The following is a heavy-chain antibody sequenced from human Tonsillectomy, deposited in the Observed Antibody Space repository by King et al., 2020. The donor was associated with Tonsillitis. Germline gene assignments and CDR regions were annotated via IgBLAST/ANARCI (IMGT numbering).Heavy chain of an antibody. J-gene: IGHJ5*02. CDR3: ARGAYYDFWSGYSWFDP. D-gene: IGHD3-3*01. V-gene: IGHV3-7*01. CDR2: INQDGSEK. Sequence: QLVQSGGGLVQPGGSLRLSCAASGFTYSTYWMTWVRQAPGKGLEWVANINQDGSEKYYVDSVKGRFTISRDNAKNSLYLQMNSLRAEDTAVYHCARGAYYDFWSGYSWFDPWGQGTLVTVSS. CDR1: GFTYSTYW.